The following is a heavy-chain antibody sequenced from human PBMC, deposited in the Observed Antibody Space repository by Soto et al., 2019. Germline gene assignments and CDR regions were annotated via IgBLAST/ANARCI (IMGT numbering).Heavy chain of an antibody. J-gene: IGHJ3*02. D-gene: IGHD6-19*01. CDR2: TYYRSKWYN. V-gene: IGHV6-1*01. CDR1: GDSVSSNSAA. CDR3: ARTIGMAGSLHAFDI. Sequence: PSQTLSLTCAISGDSVSSNSAAWNWIRQSPSRGLEWLGRTYYRSKWYNDYAVSVKSRITINPGTSKNQCSLQLNSVTPEDTAVYYCARTIGMAGSLHAFDIWGQGTMVTVSS.